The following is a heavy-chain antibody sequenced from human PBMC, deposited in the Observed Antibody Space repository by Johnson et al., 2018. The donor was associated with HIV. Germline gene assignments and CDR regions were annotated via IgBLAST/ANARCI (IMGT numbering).Heavy chain of an antibody. CDR1: GFTFSSYA. CDR2: ISYDGSNK. J-gene: IGHJ3*02. D-gene: IGHD3-22*01. CDR3: AGGYYDSSGLDAFDI. V-gene: IGHV3-30-3*01. Sequence: QVQLVESGGGLVQPGGSLRLSCAASGFTFSSYAMHWVRQAPGKGLEWVAVISYDGSNKYYADSVKGRFTISRDNSKNTLYLQMNSLRAEDTAVYYCAGGYYDSSGLDAFDIWGQGTMVTVSS.